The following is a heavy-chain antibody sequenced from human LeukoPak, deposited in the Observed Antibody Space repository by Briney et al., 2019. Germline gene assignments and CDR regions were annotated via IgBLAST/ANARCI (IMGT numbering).Heavy chain of an antibody. J-gene: IGHJ4*02. V-gene: IGHV3-7*04. Sequence: GSLRLSFAVSGFTFSNFWMSWVRQAPGRGLEWVANIHPEGNEKYHVESVKGRFTISRDNTKNLLFLQMNGLRVEDTAVYYCARGDDFSGDHWGQGTLVTVSS. CDR1: GFTFSNFW. D-gene: IGHD1-1*01. CDR3: ARGDDFSGDH. CDR2: IHPEGNEK.